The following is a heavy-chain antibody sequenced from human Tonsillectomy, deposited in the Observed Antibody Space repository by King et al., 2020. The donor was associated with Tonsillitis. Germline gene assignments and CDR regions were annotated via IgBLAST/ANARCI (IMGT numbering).Heavy chain of an antibody. CDR2: FDPEDGKT. J-gene: IGHJ6*02. CDR1: GYILTELS. D-gene: IGHD3-9*01. Sequence: QLVQSGAEVKKPGASVKVSCKVSGYILTELSMHWVRQAPGKGLEWMGGFDPEDGKTIYAQKFQGRVTMTEDTSTDTAYMELSSLRSEDTAVYYCATDRGPDYDILTGDRHYYYGMDVWGQGTTVTVSS. CDR3: ATDRGPDYDILTGDRHYYYGMDV. V-gene: IGHV1-24*01.